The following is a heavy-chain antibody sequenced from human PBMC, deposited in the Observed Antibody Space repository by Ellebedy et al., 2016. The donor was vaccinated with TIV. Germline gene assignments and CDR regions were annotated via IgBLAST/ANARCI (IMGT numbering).Heavy chain of an antibody. J-gene: IGHJ5*02. D-gene: IGHD3-10*01. V-gene: IGHV1-3*01. CDR2: INAGNGNT. CDR3: ARDAELLWFGEFTDNWFDP. CDR1: GYTFTSYA. Sequence: ASVKVSCXASGYTFTSYAMHWVRQAPGQRLEWMGWINAGNGNTKYSQKFQGRVTITRDTSASTAYMELSSLRSEDTAVYYCARDAELLWFGEFTDNWFDPWGQGTLVTVSS.